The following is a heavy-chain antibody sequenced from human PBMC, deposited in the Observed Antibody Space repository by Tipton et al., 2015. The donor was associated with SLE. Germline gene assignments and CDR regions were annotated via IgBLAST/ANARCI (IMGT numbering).Heavy chain of an antibody. D-gene: IGHD3-22*01. Sequence: TLSLTCTVSDDSISSQYWSWIRQAPGKGLEWIGYIYASGSTSYNPSLKSRVTISVDASKNQFSLKLSAVTAADTAVYYCARGGNSYDNGGYFWAFRYWGQGTLVTVSS. J-gene: IGHJ4*02. CDR3: ARGGNSYDNGGYFWAFRY. CDR2: IYASGST. V-gene: IGHV4-59*11. CDR1: DDSISSQY.